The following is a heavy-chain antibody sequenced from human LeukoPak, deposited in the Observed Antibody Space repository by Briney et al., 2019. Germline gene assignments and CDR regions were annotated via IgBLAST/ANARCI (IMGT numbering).Heavy chain of an antibody. Sequence: GGSLRLSCAASGFTFSSYWMHWVRQAPGKGLVWVSRINGDGSSTSYADSVRGRCTISRDSAKNTLYLQMNSLRAEDTAVYYCARGRLMITFGGGCGMDVWGQGTTVTVSS. D-gene: IGHD3-16*01. CDR3: ARGRLMITFGGGCGMDV. J-gene: IGHJ6*02. CDR1: GFTFSSYW. V-gene: IGHV3-74*01. CDR2: INGDGSST.